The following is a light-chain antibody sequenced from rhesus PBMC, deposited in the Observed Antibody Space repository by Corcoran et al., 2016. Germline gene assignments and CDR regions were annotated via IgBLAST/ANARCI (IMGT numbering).Light chain of an antibody. CDR2: EVS. CDR3: SSYAGRDIYI. Sequence: QAALTQPRSVSGSPGQSVTISCTGSSSDIGGYNYVSWYQQHPGTAPKLGISEVSKRPSGVSDRFSGSKSGNTASLTISGLQAEDEADYYCSSYAGRDIYIFGAGTRLTVL. V-gene: IGLV2-32*02. J-gene: IGLJ1*01. CDR1: SSDIGGYNY.